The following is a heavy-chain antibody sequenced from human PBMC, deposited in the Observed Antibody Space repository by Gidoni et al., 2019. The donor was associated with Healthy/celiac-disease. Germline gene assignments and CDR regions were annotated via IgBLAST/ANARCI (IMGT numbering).Heavy chain of an antibody. V-gene: IGHV4-39*01. Sequence: QLHLQQSAPGLVKPSHTLSLPCPVSGVSISSSSYYWGWIRQPPGKGLEWIGSIYYSGSTYYNPSLKSRVTISVDTSKNQFSLKLSSVTAADTAVYYCAIQRLGIEDDAFDIWGQGTMVTVSS. CDR1: GVSISSSSYY. CDR2: IYYSGST. J-gene: IGHJ3*02. CDR3: AIQRLGIEDDAFDI. D-gene: IGHD7-27*01.